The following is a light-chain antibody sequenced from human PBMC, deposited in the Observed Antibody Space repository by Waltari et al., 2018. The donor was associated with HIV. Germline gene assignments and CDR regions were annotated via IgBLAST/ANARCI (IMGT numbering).Light chain of an antibody. Sequence: SYVLTPPPSVSVAPGTTPRITCGGKHFGCQREPWYQQKPGQAPVLVIYYDSDRPSGIPGRFSGSNSGNTATLTISRVEAGDEVDYYCQVWDSSSDTYVFGTGTKVTVL. CDR3: QVWDSSSDTYV. J-gene: IGLJ1*01. CDR1: HFGCQR. CDR2: YDS. V-gene: IGLV3-21*04.